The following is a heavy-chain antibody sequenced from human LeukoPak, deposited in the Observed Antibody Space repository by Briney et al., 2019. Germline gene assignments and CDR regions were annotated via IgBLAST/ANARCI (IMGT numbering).Heavy chain of an antibody. D-gene: IGHD7-27*01. CDR3: AKDLGTSPTPRGYFDY. J-gene: IGHJ4*02. CDR1: GFLFRDYG. V-gene: IGHV3-30*02. CDR2: IRFDGSNK. Sequence: GGSLRLSCVASGFLFRDYGMNWVRQVPGKGLEWVTFIRFDGSNKYYADSVKGRFTISKDNSKNSLYLQMDSLRTEDTAMYYCAKDLGTSPTPRGYFDYWGQGTLVTVSS.